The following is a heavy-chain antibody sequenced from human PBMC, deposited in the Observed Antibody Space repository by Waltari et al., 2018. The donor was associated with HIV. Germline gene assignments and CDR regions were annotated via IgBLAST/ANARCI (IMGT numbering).Heavy chain of an antibody. CDR1: GITFRNAW. CDR2: IKSGAEGGTT. Sequence: EAQLVESGGGLVKPGGSLRLSCAASGITFRNAWMSWVRQAPGNGLEWVSRIKSGAEGGTTDYAAAVKGRFTISRDDSKHTLYLQMDSLKTEDTAVYYCTTLWYSYDSTDYWGQGTLVTVSS. CDR3: TTLWYSYDSTDY. D-gene: IGHD3-22*01. V-gene: IGHV3-15*01. J-gene: IGHJ4*02.